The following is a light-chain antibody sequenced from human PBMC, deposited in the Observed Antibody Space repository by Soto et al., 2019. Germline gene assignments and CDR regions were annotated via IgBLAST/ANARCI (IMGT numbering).Light chain of an antibody. V-gene: IGLV2-14*01. Sequence: QSALTQPASVSGSPGQSITISCTGTSSDVGGFNYVSWYQQHPGKAPQLMIFEVTNRPSGVSDRFSGSKSGNTASLTISGLQAEDEALYYCSSYSSTSTLAVFGGGTKLTVL. CDR3: SSYSSTSTLAV. J-gene: IGLJ2*01. CDR1: SSDVGGFNY. CDR2: EVT.